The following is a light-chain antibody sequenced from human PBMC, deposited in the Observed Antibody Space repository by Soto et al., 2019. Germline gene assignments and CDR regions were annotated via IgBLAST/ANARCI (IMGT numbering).Light chain of an antibody. Sequence: EIVLTQSPGTLSLSPGERATLSCRASQSVSSSYLAWYQQKPGQAPRLLRYGASSRATGIPDRFSGSGSGTDYTLTFSRVEPEDFAVYYCQQYGSSPVTFGQGTKVEIK. CDR2: GAS. J-gene: IGKJ1*01. CDR3: QQYGSSPVT. V-gene: IGKV3-20*01. CDR1: QSVSSSY.